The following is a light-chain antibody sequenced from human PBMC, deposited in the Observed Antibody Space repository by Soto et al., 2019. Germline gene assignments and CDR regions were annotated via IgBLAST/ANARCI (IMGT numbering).Light chain of an antibody. Sequence: EIQMTQSPSILSASVGDRVTITCRASQSISSWLAWYQQKPGKAPKLLIYDASSLESGVPSRFSGSGSGTEFTLTISSLQPDNFATYYCQQYNSYSWTFGQGTNVDIK. CDR1: QSISSW. J-gene: IGKJ1*01. CDR3: QQYNSYSWT. V-gene: IGKV1-5*01. CDR2: DAS.